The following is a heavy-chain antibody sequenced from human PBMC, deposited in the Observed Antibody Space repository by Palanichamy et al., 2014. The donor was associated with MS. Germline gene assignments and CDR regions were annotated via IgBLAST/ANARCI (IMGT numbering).Heavy chain of an antibody. J-gene: IGHJ4*02. V-gene: IGHV1-18*01. Sequence: QVQLVQSGAEVKKPGASVKVSCKTSGYTFTSYGITWVRQAPGQGLEWMGWISGYNGNTNYAQKFQGRVTMTTDTSTTTVYLELTSLRSDDTAVYYCARDRADILIRSDPLDDWGQGTLVIVSS. CDR2: ISGYNGNT. CDR3: ARDRADILIRSDPLDD. D-gene: IGHD3-9*01. CDR1: GYTFTSYG.